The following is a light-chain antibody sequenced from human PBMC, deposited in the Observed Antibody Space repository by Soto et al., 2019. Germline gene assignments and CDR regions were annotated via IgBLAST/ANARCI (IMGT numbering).Light chain of an antibody. CDR2: KAS. CDR3: QQYHTWWT. V-gene: IGKV1-5*03. J-gene: IGKJ1*01. Sequence: DIQMTQSPSTLSASVGDRVTMTCRASQSISSWLAWYQQKPGKAPKILIYKASSLESGVPSRFSGSGSGTEFTLTISSLQPDDFATYYSQQYHTWWTFGQGTKVEI. CDR1: QSISSW.